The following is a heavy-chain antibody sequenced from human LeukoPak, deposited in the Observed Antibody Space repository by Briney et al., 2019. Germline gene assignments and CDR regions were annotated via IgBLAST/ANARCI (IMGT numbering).Heavy chain of an antibody. CDR2: IYYSGGT. CDR3: ARTDRVRGIDY. Sequence: SETLSLTCTVSGGSISSYYWSWIRQPPGKGLEWIGYIYYSGGTNYNPSLKSRVTISVDTSKNQFSLKLSSVTAADTAVYYCARTDRVRGIDYWGRGTLVTVSS. CDR1: GGSISSYY. J-gene: IGHJ4*02. V-gene: IGHV4-59*01. D-gene: IGHD3-10*01.